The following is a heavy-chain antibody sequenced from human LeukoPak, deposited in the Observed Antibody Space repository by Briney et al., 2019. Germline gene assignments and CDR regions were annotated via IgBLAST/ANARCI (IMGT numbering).Heavy chain of an antibody. CDR2: INTNTGNP. CDR1: GYTFTSYA. D-gene: IGHD3-9*01. Sequence: ASVTVSCKASGYTFTSYAMKWVRQAPGQGLEWMGWINTNTGNPTYAQGFTGRFVFSLDTSVSTAYLQICSLKAEDTAVYYCAREHYDILTGYFPFGFDPWGQGTLVTVSS. V-gene: IGHV7-4-1*01. CDR3: AREHYDILTGYFPFGFDP. J-gene: IGHJ5*02.